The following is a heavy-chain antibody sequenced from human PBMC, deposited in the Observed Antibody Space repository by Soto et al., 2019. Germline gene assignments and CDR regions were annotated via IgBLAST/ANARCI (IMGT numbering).Heavy chain of an antibody. CDR1: GGSFSGYY. CDR2: INHSGST. J-gene: IGHJ6*02. V-gene: IGHV4-34*01. D-gene: IGHD2-2*01. CDR3: ARVVVVPAARTYYYGMDV. Sequence: QVQLQQWGAGLLKPSETLSLTCAVYGGSFSGYYWSWIRQPPGKGLEWIGEINHSGSTNYNPSLKSRVTISVDTSKNQFSLKLSSETAADTAVYYCARVVVVPAARTYYYGMDVWGQGTTVTVSS.